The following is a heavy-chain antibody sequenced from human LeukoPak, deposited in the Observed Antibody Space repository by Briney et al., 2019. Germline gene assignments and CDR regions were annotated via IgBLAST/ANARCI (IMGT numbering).Heavy chain of an antibody. CDR1: GFTVTNAW. Sequence: GGSLRLSCAASGFTVTNAWMSWVRQAPGKGLEWVGRIKSKGDGETTDYAAPVKGRFTMSRDDSKATLYLQMNSLKDEDTAVYYCATDLGLTMIRGVIVYWGQGALVTVSS. D-gene: IGHD3-10*01. J-gene: IGHJ4*02. V-gene: IGHV3-15*01. CDR3: ATDLGLTMIRGVIVY. CDR2: IKSKGDGETT.